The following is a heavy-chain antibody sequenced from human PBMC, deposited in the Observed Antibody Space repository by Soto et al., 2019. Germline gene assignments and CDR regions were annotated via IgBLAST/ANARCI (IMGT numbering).Heavy chain of an antibody. CDR1: GFTFSSYA. V-gene: IGHV3-23*01. J-gene: IGHJ4*02. Sequence: EVQLLESGGGLVQPGGSLRLSCAASGFTFSSYAMRWVRQAPGKGLEWVSAVSGSGGSTYYADSVKGRFTISRDNSKNTLYLHMNSLRAEDTAVYYCARRGPGTYFDYWGQGTLVTVSS. CDR2: VSGSGGST. CDR3: ARRGPGTYFDY. D-gene: IGHD6-13*01.